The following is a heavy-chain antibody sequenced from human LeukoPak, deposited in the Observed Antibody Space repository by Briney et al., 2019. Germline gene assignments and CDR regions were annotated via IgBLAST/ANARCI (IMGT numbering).Heavy chain of an antibody. CDR2: ISSSSSYI. J-gene: IGHJ6*04. CDR1: GFTFSSYS. V-gene: IGHV3-21*01. CDR3: ARDPSSRFYYGMDV. Sequence: PGGSLRLSCAASGFTFSSYSMNWVRQAPGKGLEWVSSISSSSSYIYYADSVKGRFTISRDNAKNSLYLQMNSLRAEDTAVYYCARDPSSRFYYGMDVWVKGTTVTVSS.